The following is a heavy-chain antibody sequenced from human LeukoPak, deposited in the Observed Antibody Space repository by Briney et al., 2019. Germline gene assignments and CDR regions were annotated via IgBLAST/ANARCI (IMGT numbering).Heavy chain of an antibody. CDR3: ASKLTTVTSFDY. V-gene: IGHV1-24*01. CDR2: FDPEDGET. D-gene: IGHD4-17*01. J-gene: IGHJ4*02. CDR1: GYTLTELS. Sequence: ASVKVSCKVSGYTLTELSMHWVRQAPGKGLERMGGFDPEDGETIYAQKFQGRVTMTEDTSTDTAYMELSSLRSEDTAVYYCASKLTTVTSFDYWGQGTLVTVSS.